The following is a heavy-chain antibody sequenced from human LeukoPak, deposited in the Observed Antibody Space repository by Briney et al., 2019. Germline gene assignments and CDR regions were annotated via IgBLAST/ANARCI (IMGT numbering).Heavy chain of an antibody. V-gene: IGHV3-23*01. Sequence: PGTSLRLSCVASGFTFTNYAMSCVRQAPGKGLEWVSAITGSDGSSYYVDSVKGRFTMPRDNSKTTLYLQVNSLRAEDTAVYYCARDLATVRGRGVGYWGQGNLVNVSS. CDR3: ARDLATVRGRGVGY. D-gene: IGHD4-17*01. J-gene: IGHJ4*02. CDR1: GFTFTNYA. CDR2: ITGSDGSS.